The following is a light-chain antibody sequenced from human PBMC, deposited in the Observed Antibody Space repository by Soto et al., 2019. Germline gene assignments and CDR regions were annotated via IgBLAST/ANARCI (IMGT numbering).Light chain of an antibody. V-gene: IGLV3-1*01. CDR1: KLGDKY. CDR3: QAWDSSTARVV. J-gene: IGLJ2*01. CDR2: QDS. Sequence: SYELTQPPSVSLSPGQPASITCSGDKLGDKYACWYQQKPGQSPVLVIYQDSKRPSGIPERFSGSNSGNTATLTISGTQAMDEADYYCQAWDSSTARVVFGGGTKVTVL.